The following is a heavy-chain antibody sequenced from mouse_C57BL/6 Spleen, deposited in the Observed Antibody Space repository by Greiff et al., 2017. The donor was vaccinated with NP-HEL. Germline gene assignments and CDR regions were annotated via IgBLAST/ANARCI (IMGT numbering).Heavy chain of an antibody. CDR1: GYAFTNYL. D-gene: IGHD1-1*01. J-gene: IGHJ2*01. CDR3: ARGGYYGSSFDY. Sequence: QVQLKESGAELVRPGTSVKVSCKASGYAFTNYLIEWVKQRPGQGLEWIGVINPGSGGTNYNEKFKGKATLTADKSYSTAYMQLSSLTSEDSAVYFCARGGYYGSSFDYWGQGTTLTVSS. V-gene: IGHV1-54*01. CDR2: INPGSGGT.